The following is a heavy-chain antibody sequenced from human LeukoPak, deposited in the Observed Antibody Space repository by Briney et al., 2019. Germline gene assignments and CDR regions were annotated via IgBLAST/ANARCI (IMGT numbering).Heavy chain of an antibody. Sequence: GASVKVSCKASGGTFSSYAISWVRQAPGQGLEWMGGIIPIFGTANYAQKFQGRVTITADESTSTAYMELSSLRSEDTAVYYCARGPYYDFWSGYYGDHYYYYYMDVWGKGTTVTVSS. J-gene: IGHJ6*03. CDR2: IIPIFGTA. V-gene: IGHV1-69*01. D-gene: IGHD3-3*01. CDR3: ARGPYYDFWSGYYGDHYYYYYMDV. CDR1: GGTFSSYA.